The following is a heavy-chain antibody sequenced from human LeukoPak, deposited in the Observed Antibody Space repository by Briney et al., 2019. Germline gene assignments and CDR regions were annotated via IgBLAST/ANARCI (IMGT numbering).Heavy chain of an antibody. CDR1: GFTVSSNY. J-gene: IGHJ4*02. D-gene: IGHD3-9*01. CDR2: IYSGGST. CDR3: ARDSGIYYDILTGYYKGPFDY. Sequence: GGSLRLSCAASGFTVSSNYMSWVRQAPGKGLEWVSVIYSGGSTYYADSVKGRFTISRDNSKNTLYLQMNSLRAEDTAVYYCARDSGIYYDILTGYYKGPFDYWGQGTLVTVSS. V-gene: IGHV3-66*01.